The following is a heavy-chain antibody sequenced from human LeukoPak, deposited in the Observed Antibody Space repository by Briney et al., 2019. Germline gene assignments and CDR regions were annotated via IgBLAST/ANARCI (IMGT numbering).Heavy chain of an antibody. D-gene: IGHD6-13*01. J-gene: IGHJ4*02. CDR3: VRRSPAGCLDY. V-gene: IGHV3-30-3*01. CDR2: VSYDGGTI. CDR1: GFTFNTYA. Sequence: GGSLRLSCAASGFTFNTYAMHWVRQTPGKGLEWVAVVSYDGGTIYYADSVKGRFTISRDSSKNTLHLEMNSLRVEDTAVYYCVRRSPAGCLDYWGQGTLVTVSS.